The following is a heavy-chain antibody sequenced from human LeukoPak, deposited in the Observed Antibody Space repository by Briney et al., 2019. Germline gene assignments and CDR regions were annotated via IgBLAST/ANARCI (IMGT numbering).Heavy chain of an antibody. J-gene: IGHJ6*04. CDR3: ARYQWEPPLPFLDV. D-gene: IGHD1-26*01. V-gene: IGHV4-59*01. CDR2: IYYSGGT. CDR1: GGSISSYY. Sequence: PSETLSLTCTVSGGSISSYYWSWIRQPPGKGLEWIGYIYYSGGTNYNPSLKSRVTISVDTSKNQFSLKLSSVTAADTAVYYCARYQWEPPLPFLDVWGKGTTVTVSS.